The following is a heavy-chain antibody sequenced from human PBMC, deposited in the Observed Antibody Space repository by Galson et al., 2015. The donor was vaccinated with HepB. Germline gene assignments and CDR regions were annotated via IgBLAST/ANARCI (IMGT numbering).Heavy chain of an antibody. CDR2: IKAGNGDT. CDR3: ARGYYYDSSGYYPDS. D-gene: IGHD3-22*01. Sequence: SVTVSCKASGSSFTSHVIHWVCQAPGQRLEWMGWIKAGNGDTKYSPKFQDRVTITRDTSARIAYMELSSLRSEDTAVYYCARGYYYDSSGYYPDSWGQGTLVTVSS. V-gene: IGHV1-3*01. CDR1: GSSFTSHV. J-gene: IGHJ4*02.